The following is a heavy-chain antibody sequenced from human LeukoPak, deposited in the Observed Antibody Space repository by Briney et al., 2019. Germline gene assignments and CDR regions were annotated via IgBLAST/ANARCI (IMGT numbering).Heavy chain of an antibody. Sequence: GGSLRLSCTASGFIFSHYGMHWVRQAPGKGLEWAAVIWSDGRNTYYADSVKGRFTISRDNSKSTLYLQMSSLRAEDTAMYYCARDLSSSWSPGVWGQGTLVTVSS. CDR1: GFIFSHYG. D-gene: IGHD6-13*01. CDR2: IWSDGRNT. CDR3: ARDLSSSWSPGV. J-gene: IGHJ3*01. V-gene: IGHV3-33*01.